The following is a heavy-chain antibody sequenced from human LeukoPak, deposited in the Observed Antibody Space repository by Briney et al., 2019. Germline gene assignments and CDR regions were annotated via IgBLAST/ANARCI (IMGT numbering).Heavy chain of an antibody. J-gene: IGHJ4*02. CDR1: GGSISGYY. D-gene: IGHD3-16*01. CDR2: ISYSGST. Sequence: PSETLSLTCTVSGGSISGYYWSWIRQPPGKGLEWVGYISYSGSTNYNPSLKSRVTISVDTSKNQFSLKLNSLTTADTAVYYCTRGAGWLIDYWGQGILVTVSS. CDR3: TRGAGWLIDY. V-gene: IGHV4-59*01.